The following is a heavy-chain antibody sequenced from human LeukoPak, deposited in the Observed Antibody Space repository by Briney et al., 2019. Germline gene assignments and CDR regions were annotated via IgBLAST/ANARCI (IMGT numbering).Heavy chain of an antibody. D-gene: IGHD3-22*01. CDR2: IYHSGST. J-gene: IGHJ4*02. Sequence: SETLSLTCAVSGYSISSGYYWGWIRQPPGKGLEWIGSIYHSGSTYYNPSLKSRVTISVDTSKSQFSLKLSSVTAADTAVYYCSGYDSSGYYPWSIDYWAREPWSPSPQ. V-gene: IGHV4-38-2*01. CDR3: SGYDSSGYYPWSIDY. CDR1: GYSISSGYY.